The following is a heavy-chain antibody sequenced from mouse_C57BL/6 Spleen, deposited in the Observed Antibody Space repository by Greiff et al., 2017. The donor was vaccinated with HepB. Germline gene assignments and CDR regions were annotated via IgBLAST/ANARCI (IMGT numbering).Heavy chain of an antibody. V-gene: IGHV1-82*01. CDR2: IYPGDGDT. CDR1: GYAFSSSW. Sequence: QVQLKESGPELVKPGASVKISCKASGYAFSSSWMNWVKQRPGKGLEWIGRIYPGDGDTNYNGKFKGKATITADNSSSTAYMQLSSLTSEDSAVYFCARYTTVVDYWGQGTTLTVSS. D-gene: IGHD1-1*01. CDR3: ARYTTVVDY. J-gene: IGHJ2*01.